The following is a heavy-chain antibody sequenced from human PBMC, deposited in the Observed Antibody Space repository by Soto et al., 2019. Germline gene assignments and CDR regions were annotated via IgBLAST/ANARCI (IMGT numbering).Heavy chain of an antibody. D-gene: IGHD4-17*01. CDR2: ISGSGGST. J-gene: IGHJ4*02. CDR1: GFTFSSYA. CDR3: AKDRGGGDDYGDYGFDRGDGSPGTFDY. Sequence: EVQLLESGGGLVQPGGSLRLSCAASGFTFSSYAMSWVRQAPGKGLEWVSAISGSGGSTYYADSVKGRFTISRDNSKKTLYLQMNSLRAEDTAVYYCAKDRGGGDDYGDYGFDRGDGSPGTFDYWGQGTLVTVSS. V-gene: IGHV3-23*01.